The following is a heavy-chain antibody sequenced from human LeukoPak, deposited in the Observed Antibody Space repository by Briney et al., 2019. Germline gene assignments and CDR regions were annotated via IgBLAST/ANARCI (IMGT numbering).Heavy chain of an antibody. Sequence: SETLSLTCAVSGGSISSGGYSWSWIRQPPGKGLEWIGYIYHSGSTYYNPSLKSRVTISVDRSKNQFSLKLSSVSAADTAVYYCARGTYYYDNWGQGTLVTVPS. V-gene: IGHV4-30-2*01. CDR3: ARGTYYYDN. CDR2: IYHSGST. J-gene: IGHJ4*02. CDR1: GGSISSGGYS.